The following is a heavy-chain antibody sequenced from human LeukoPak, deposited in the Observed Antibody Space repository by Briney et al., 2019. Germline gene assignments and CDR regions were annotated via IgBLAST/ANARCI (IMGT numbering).Heavy chain of an antibody. D-gene: IGHD3-22*01. V-gene: IGHV3-7*04. CDR3: ARATSSYFDY. CDR1: GFTFSSSW. J-gene: IGHJ4*02. CDR2: IKHDGTET. Sequence: GGSLRLSCAASGFTFSSSWMTWVRQAPEKGLEWVATIKHDGTETYYVDSVKGRFTISRDNAKNSLSLQLNSLRAEDTAVYYCARATSSYFDYWGQGTLITVSS.